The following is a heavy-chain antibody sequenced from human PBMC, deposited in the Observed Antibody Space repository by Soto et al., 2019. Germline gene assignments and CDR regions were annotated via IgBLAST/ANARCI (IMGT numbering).Heavy chain of an antibody. Sequence: GGSLRLSCAASGFTFSSYSMNWVRQAPGKGLEWVSSISSSSSYIYYADSVKGRFTISRDNAKNSLYLQMNSLRAEDTAVYYCARETPRLSAFDIWGQGTMVNVSS. J-gene: IGHJ3*02. CDR1: GFTFSSYS. CDR3: ARETPRLSAFDI. D-gene: IGHD3-16*01. V-gene: IGHV3-21*01. CDR2: ISSSSSYI.